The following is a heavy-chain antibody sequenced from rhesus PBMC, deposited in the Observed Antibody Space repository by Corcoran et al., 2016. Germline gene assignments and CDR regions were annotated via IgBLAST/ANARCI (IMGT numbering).Heavy chain of an antibody. CDR1: GYSISSGYY. Sequence: QVQLQESGPGLVKPSETLSLTCAVSGYSISSGYYWGWIRQPPGKGLEWIGSIYGSGGSNYLNPSLKSRVTLSVDTSKTQFSLKLGSVTAADTAVYYCAGVGGSGSEWDTVGTEWYFDLWGPGTPITISS. V-gene: IGHV4S14*01. CDR3: AGVGGSGSEWDTVGTEWYFDL. CDR2: IYGSGGSN. D-gene: IGHD5-42*01. J-gene: IGHJ2*01.